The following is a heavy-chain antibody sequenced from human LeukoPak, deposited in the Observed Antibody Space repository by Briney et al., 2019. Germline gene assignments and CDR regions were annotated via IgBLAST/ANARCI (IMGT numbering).Heavy chain of an antibody. J-gene: IGHJ4*02. V-gene: IGHV3-20*04. Sequence: GGSLRLSCAASGFTLDDYGMSWVRQAPGKGLEWVSGINWDGGSTGYADSVKGRFTISRDNAKNSLYLQMNSLRADDTAVYYCAKGGSSYSEMDYWGQGTLVTVSS. CDR3: AKGGSSYSEMDY. CDR1: GFTLDDYG. CDR2: INWDGGST. D-gene: IGHD4-11*01.